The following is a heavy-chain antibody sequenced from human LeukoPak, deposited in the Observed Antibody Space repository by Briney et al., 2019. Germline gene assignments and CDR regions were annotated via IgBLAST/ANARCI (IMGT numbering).Heavy chain of an antibody. D-gene: IGHD6-13*01. J-gene: IGHJ5*02. V-gene: IGHV4-4*07. CDR1: GGSISSYY. CDR3: ERVLGSWYTRSWFDP. CDR2: IYTSGST. Sequence: PSETLSLTCTVSGGSISSYYWSWIRQPAGKGLEWIGRIYTSGSTNYNPSLKSRVTMSVDTSKNQFSLKLSSVAAAGTAVYYCERVLGSWYTRSWFDPWGQGTLVTVSS.